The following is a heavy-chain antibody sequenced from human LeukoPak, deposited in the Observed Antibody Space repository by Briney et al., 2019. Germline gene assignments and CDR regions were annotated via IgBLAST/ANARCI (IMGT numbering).Heavy chain of an antibody. V-gene: IGHV1-2*02. Sequence: ASVKVSCKASGYTFTGYYMHWVRQAPGQGLEWMGWINPNSGGTNYAQKFRGRVTMTRDTSISTAYMELSRLRSDDTAVYYCAILGPYDSSGYYYVDYWGQGTLVTVSS. D-gene: IGHD3-22*01. CDR1: GYTFTGYY. J-gene: IGHJ4*02. CDR2: INPNSGGT. CDR3: AILGPYDSSGYYYVDY.